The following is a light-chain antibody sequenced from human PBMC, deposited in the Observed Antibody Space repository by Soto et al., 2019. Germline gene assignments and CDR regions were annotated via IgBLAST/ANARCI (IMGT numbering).Light chain of an antibody. J-gene: IGLJ2*01. CDR2: ATN. CDR1: TGAVTSSHS. CDR3: LLSYSGPWV. Sequence: AVVTQEPSLTVSPGGTVTLTCGSNTGAVTSSHSPYWFQQKPGQAPTTLIYATNNKHSWTPARFSGSLLGGKAALTLSGAQPEDEADYYCLLSYSGPWVFGGGTKLTVL. V-gene: IGLV7-46*01.